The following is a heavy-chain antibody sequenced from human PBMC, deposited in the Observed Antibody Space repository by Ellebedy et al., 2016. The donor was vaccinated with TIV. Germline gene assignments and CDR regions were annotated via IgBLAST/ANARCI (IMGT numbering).Heavy chain of an antibody. CDR3: AAAAGGGDDAFDI. CDR2: ISSSSSTI. J-gene: IGHJ3*02. V-gene: IGHV3-48*01. D-gene: IGHD6-13*01. CDR1: GFTFSRYS. Sequence: GGSLRLXXAASGFTFSRYSMNWVRQAPGKGLEWVSYISSSSSTIYYADSVKGRFTISRDKAKNSLYLQMNSLRAEDTAVYYCAAAAGGGDDAFDIWGQGTMVTVSS.